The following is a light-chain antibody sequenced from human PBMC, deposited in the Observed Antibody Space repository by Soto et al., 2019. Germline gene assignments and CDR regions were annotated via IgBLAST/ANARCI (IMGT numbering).Light chain of an antibody. V-gene: IGKV3D-15*01. CDR2: GAS. CDR1: QSVNIN. J-gene: IGKJ4*01. CDR3: QQYKDWPPLT. Sequence: EIAMTQSPVTLSASPGERVTLSCRASQSVNINLAWYQQRPGQAPRVLIYGASNRASGIPDSFSGSGSGTDFTLTISSLEPDDFALYYCQQYKDWPPLTFGGGTRVEIK.